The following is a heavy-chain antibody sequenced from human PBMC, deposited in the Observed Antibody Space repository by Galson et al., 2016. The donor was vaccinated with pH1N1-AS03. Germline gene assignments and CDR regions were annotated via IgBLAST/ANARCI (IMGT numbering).Heavy chain of an antibody. CDR1: DGSIWSYY. V-gene: IGHV4-59*12. CDR3: ARDLGAAGPEDS. D-gene: IGHD6-13*01. Sequence: LSLTCTVSDGSIWSYYWSWIRQPPGKRLEWIANIYYSGSTNYNPSLKSRVTISADTSKNHFSLKLTSVTAADTAVYYCARDLGAAGPEDSWGPGTLVTISS. CDR2: IYYSGST. J-gene: IGHJ4*02.